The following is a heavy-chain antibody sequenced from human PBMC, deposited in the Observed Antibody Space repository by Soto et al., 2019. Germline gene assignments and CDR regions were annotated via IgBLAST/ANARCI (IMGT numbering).Heavy chain of an antibody. CDR1: GFTFSDYY. CDR2: ISSSGNNI. Sequence: QVQLVESGGGLVQTSGSLRIACVASGFTFSDYYMSWVRQAPGKGLEWVSYISSSGNNIYYADSVKGRFTISWDNAKNSVYLQMNSLRAEDTALYFCAKMSSENYYDPVFSWGQGTLVTVSS. J-gene: IGHJ4*02. V-gene: IGHV3-11*01. CDR3: AKMSSENYYDPVFS. D-gene: IGHD3-22*01.